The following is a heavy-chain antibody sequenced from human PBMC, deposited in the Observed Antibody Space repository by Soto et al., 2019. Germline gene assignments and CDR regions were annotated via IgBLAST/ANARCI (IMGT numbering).Heavy chain of an antibody. CDR1: GYTFTSYG. Sequence: QVQLVQSGAEVKKPGASVKVSCKASGYTFTSYGISWVRQAPGQGLEWMGWISAYNGNTNYAQKLQGRVTMTTDTXXXXXXXXXXXXXXXXXXXXXXXXXXXXNDYWGQGTLVTVSS. V-gene: IGHV1-18*01. CDR2: ISAYNGNT. CDR3: XXXXXXNDY. J-gene: IGHJ4*02.